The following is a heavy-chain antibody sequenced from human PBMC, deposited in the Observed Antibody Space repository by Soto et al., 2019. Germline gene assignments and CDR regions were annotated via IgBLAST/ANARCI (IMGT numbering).Heavy chain of an antibody. V-gene: IGHV4-59*01. D-gene: IGHD5-12*01. CDR2: IYYSGST. CDR1: GGSISSYY. CDR3: ARVGGGGRKMVATIRYYYIDD. J-gene: IGHJ6*03. Sequence: SETLSLTCTVSGGSISSYYWSWIRQPPGKGLEWIGYIYYSGSTNYNPSLKSRVTISVDTSKNQFSLKLSSVTAADTAVYYCARVGGGGRKMVATIRYYYIDDSGPGRTVTESS.